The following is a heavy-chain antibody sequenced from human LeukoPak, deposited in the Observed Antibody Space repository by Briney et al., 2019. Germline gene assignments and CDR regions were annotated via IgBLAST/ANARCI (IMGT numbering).Heavy chain of an antibody. Sequence: GGSLRLSCAASGFTFDDYAMHWVRQAPGKGLEWVSGISWNSGSIGYVDSVKGRFTISRGNAKNCLYLQMNGLRAEDTALYYCARDMSYSGSSLDYWGRGTLVTVSS. CDR2: ISWNSGSI. V-gene: IGHV3-9*01. CDR1: GFTFDDYA. J-gene: IGHJ4*02. CDR3: ARDMSYSGSSLDY. D-gene: IGHD1-26*01.